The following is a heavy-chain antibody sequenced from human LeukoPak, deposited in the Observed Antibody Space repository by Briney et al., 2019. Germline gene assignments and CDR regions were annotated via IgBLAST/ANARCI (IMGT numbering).Heavy chain of an antibody. V-gene: IGHV1-8*01. J-gene: IGHJ3*02. CDR1: RYTFTSYD. D-gene: IGHD6-13*01. CDR3: ARGYSSSWRSAGREYAFDI. CDR2: MNSNSGNT. Sequence: SVKVSCKASRYTFTSYDISGVRQATGQGGEWMGWMNSNSGNTGYAQKFQGRDTMIKNTYIRTADMEQSSMKSEDTAVYYCARGYSSSWRSAGREYAFDIWGQGTMVTVSS.